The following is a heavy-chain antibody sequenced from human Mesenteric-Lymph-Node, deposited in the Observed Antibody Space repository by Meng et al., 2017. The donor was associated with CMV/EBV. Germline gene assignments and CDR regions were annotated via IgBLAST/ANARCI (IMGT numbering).Heavy chain of an antibody. J-gene: IGHJ6*02. D-gene: IGHD3-10*01. CDR3: AKDLIAGMAFGKYYGLDV. V-gene: IGHV3-66*02. CDR1: RFTVTSNY. CDR2: IYSGDRT. Sequence: GGSLRLSCAAPRFTVTSNYMSSVRQAPGKALEWVAVIYSGDRTHYADSVKGRFTISRDNSRNTLYLQMNSLRAEDTAVYSCAKDLIAGMAFGKYYGLDVWGQGTTVTVSS.